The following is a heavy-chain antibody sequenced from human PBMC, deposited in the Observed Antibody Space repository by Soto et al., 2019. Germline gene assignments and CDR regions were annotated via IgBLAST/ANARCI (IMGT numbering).Heavy chain of an antibody. CDR1: GFTFRSYW. D-gene: IGHD2-2*02. CDR2: IKQDGSEK. V-gene: IGHV3-7*01. Sequence: PGGSLRLSCAASGFTFRSYWMSWVRQAPGKGLEWVANIKQDGSEKYYVDSVKGRFTISRDNAKNSLYLQMNSLRAEDTAVYYCARRSCSSTRCYTDYYYGMDVWGQGTTVTVS. J-gene: IGHJ6*02. CDR3: ARRSCSSTRCYTDYYYGMDV.